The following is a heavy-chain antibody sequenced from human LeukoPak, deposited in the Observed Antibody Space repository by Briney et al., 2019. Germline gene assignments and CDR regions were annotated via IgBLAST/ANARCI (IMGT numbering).Heavy chain of an antibody. J-gene: IGHJ3*02. CDR1: GGSISSSSYY. Sequence: PSETLSLTCTVSGGSISSSSYYWGWIRQPPGKGLEWIGSIYYSGSTYYNPSLKSRVTISVDTSKNQFSLKLSSVTAADTAGYYCARDRRGYSYPAHAFDIWGQGTMVTVSS. D-gene: IGHD5-18*01. V-gene: IGHV4-39*07. CDR3: ARDRRGYSYPAHAFDI. CDR2: IYYSGST.